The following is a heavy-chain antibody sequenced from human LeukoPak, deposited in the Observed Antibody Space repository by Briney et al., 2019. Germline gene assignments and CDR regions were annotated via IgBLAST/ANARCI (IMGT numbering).Heavy chain of an antibody. V-gene: IGHV1-24*01. D-gene: IGHD3-3*01. Sequence: ASVKVSCKVSGYTLTELSMHWVRQAPGKGLEWMGGFDPEDGETIYAQKFQGRVTMTEDTSTDTAYMELSSLRSEDTAVYYCHVLRFLEWLLMPFDYWGQGTLVTVSS. J-gene: IGHJ4*02. CDR1: GYTLTELS. CDR3: HVLRFLEWLLMPFDY. CDR2: FDPEDGET.